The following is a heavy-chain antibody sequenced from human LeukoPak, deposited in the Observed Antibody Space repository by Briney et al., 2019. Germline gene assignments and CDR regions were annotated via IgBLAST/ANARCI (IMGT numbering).Heavy chain of an antibody. D-gene: IGHD6-6*01. Sequence: GGSLKLSCAASGFTFSGSAMPWVRQASGKGLEWVGRIRSKANSYATAYAASVKGRFTISRDDSKNTAYLQMNSLKTEDTAVYYCSTGSSSSGGYWGQGTLVTVSS. CDR3: STGSSSSGGY. V-gene: IGHV3-73*01. CDR2: IRSKANSYAT. CDR1: GFTFSGSA. J-gene: IGHJ4*02.